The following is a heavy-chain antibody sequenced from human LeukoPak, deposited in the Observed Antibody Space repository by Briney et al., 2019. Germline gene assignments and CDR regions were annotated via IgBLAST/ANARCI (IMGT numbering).Heavy chain of an antibody. V-gene: IGHV4-59*01. D-gene: IGHD6-19*01. CDR3: ATVASGWYPDY. CDR2: IDSSGIT. Sequence: PSETLSLTCTVSGGSISSFYYTWIRQPPGKGLEWIGYIDSSGITNYNSSLNSRVTISLDTSQNQFSLKLNSVTAADTAVYYCATVASGWYPDYWGQGALVTVAS. CDR1: GGSISSFY. J-gene: IGHJ4*02.